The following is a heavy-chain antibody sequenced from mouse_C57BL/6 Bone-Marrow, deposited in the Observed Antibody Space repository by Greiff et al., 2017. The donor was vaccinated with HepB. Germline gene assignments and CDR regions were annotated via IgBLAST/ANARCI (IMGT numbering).Heavy chain of an antibody. J-gene: IGHJ2*01. CDR3: TLVANFDY. CDR1: GFNIKDDY. D-gene: IGHD1-1*01. CDR2: IDPENGDT. Sequence: VQLQQSGAELVRPGDSVKLSCTASGFNIKDDYMHWVKQRPEQGLEWIGWIDPENGDTEYASKFQGKVTITADTSSNTAYLQLSSLTSEDTAVYYCTLVANFDYWGQGTTLTVSS. V-gene: IGHV14-4*01.